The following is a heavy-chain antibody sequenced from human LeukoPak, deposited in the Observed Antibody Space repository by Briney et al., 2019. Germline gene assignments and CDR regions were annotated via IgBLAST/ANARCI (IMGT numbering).Heavy chain of an antibody. J-gene: IGHJ5*02. D-gene: IGHD1-7*01. CDR2: IFTSGAA. CDR3: ARVHWNYDGLAWFDP. V-gene: IGHV4-4*07. CDR1: GDSISPYS. Sequence: SETLSLTCSVSGDSISPYSWTWIRQPAGNGLEWIGRIFTSGAAFYNPSLKSRVTMSIATSKAQFSLRLSSVTAADTAVYYCARVHWNYDGLAWFDPWGQGTLVIVSS.